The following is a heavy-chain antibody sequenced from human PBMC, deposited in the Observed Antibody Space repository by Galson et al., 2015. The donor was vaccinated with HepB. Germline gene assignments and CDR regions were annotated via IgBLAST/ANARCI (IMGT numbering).Heavy chain of an antibody. V-gene: IGHV3-9*01. CDR2: ISWNSGSI. Sequence: SLRLSCAASGFTFDDYAMHWVRQAPGKGLEWVSGISWNSGSIGYADSVKGRFTISRDNAKNSLYLQMNSLRAEDTALYYCAKARWYGHWYFDLWGRGTLVTVSS. CDR1: GFTFDDYA. J-gene: IGHJ2*01. CDR3: AKARWYGHWYFDL. D-gene: IGHD3-10*01.